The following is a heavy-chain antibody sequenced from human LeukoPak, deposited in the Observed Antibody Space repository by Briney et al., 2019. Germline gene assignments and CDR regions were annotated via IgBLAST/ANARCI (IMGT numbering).Heavy chain of an antibody. CDR1: GFTSDVYG. D-gene: IGHD6-13*01. CDR2: INWNVGST. V-gene: IGHV3-20*04. Sequence: GGSLRLSCAASGFTSDVYGTSWVRQGPGEGLEWGSGINWNVGSTGYADSVKGRFTISRDNAKNSLDLQMNSLRAEDTALYYCARELYSRSYDYWGGGTLVSVSS. J-gene: IGHJ4*02. CDR3: ARELYSRSYDY.